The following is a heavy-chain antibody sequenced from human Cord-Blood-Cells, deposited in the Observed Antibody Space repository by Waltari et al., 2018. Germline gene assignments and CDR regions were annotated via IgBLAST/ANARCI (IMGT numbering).Heavy chain of an antibody. CDR1: GFTVCRYA. Sequence: QVQLVESGGGGVQPGRALRLSCAASGFTVCRYALHCVRQAPGKGLEWVAVISYDGSNKYYADSVKGRFTISRDNSKNTLYLQMNSLRAEDTAVYYCARVRYSGYGYYYYGMDVWGQGTTVTVSS. CDR3: ARVRYSGYGYYYYGMDV. J-gene: IGHJ6*02. D-gene: IGHD5-12*01. V-gene: IGHV3-30*04. CDR2: ISYDGSNK.